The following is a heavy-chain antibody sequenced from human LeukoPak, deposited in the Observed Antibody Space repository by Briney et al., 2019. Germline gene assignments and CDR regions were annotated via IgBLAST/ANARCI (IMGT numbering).Heavy chain of an antibody. CDR1: GFTFSSYA. D-gene: IGHD6-19*01. V-gene: IGHV3-21*01. CDR2: ISSSSSYI. Sequence: GGSLRLSCAASGFTFSSYAMSWVRQAPGKGLEWVSSISSSSSYIYYADSVKGRFTISRDNAKNSLYLQMNSLRAEDTAVYYCAKAVAGTEGDYWGQGTLVTVSS. CDR3: AKAVAGTEGDY. J-gene: IGHJ4*02.